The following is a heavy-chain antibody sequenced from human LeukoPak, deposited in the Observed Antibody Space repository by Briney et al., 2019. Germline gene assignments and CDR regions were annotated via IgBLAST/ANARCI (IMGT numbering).Heavy chain of an antibody. CDR2: TYYRSKWYN. CDR1: GDSVSSNSST. D-gene: IGHD3-10*01. CDR3: ARAPSIVRGIIYFFDY. J-gene: IGHJ4*02. V-gene: IGHV6-1*01. Sequence: SQTLSLTCAISGDSVSSNSSTLNWIRQSPSRGLEWLGRTYYRSKWYNDYTVSVKSRITINPDTSKNQVSLQLNSVTPEDTAVYYCARAPSIVRGIIYFFDYWGQGTLVTVSS.